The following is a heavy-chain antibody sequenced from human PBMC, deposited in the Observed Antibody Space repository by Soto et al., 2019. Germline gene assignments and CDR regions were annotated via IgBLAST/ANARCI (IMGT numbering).Heavy chain of an antibody. D-gene: IGHD3-22*01. CDR2: IYYSGST. CDR1: GGSISSGGYY. Sequence: SATLSITCTVSGGSISSGGYYWSWIRQHPGKGLEWIGYIYYSGSTYYNPSLKSRVTISVDTSKNQFSLKLSSVTAADTAVYYCAREATSLNYYDSSGPYWGQGTLVTVSS. J-gene: IGHJ4*02. CDR3: AREATSLNYYDSSGPY. V-gene: IGHV4-31*03.